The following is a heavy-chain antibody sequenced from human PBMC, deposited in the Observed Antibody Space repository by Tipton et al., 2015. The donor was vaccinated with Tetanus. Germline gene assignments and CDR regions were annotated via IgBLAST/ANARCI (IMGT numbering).Heavy chain of an antibody. Sequence: TLSLTCTVSGVSIFGFINSYSWAWVRQPAGKGLEWIGRIFASGTTNYNPSLNSRVAMSVDTSDNQFSLKLTSVTAADTAVYFCARDAGVSGSDYWGRGILVTVSS. J-gene: IGHJ4*02. CDR2: IFASGTT. CDR3: ARDAGVSGSDY. D-gene: IGHD2-8*01. CDR1: GVSIFGFINSYS. V-gene: IGHV4-4*07.